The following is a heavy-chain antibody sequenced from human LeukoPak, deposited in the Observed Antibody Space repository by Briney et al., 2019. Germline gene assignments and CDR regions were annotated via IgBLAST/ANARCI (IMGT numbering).Heavy chain of an antibody. CDR1: GFTFSSYS. CDR3: ARYGDYGAFDI. D-gene: IGHD4-17*01. V-gene: IGHV3-48*01. CDR2: ISGSSSTR. Sequence: GGSLRLSCAASGFTFSSYSMNWVRQAPGKGLEWVSYISGSSSTRYYADSVKGRFSISRDNAKNSLYLQMNSLRAEDTSVYYCARYGDYGAFDIWGQGTMVTVSS. J-gene: IGHJ3*02.